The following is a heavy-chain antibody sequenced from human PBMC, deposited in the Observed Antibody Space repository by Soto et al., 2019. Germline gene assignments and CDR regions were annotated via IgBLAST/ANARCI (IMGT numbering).Heavy chain of an antibody. V-gene: IGHV3-7*01. D-gene: IGHD4-4*01. CDR3: ATEALSLITVVVPTFGY. CDR1: GFIFGNFW. J-gene: IGHJ1*01. Sequence: GGSLRLSCAASGFIFGNFWMSWVRQAPGKGLEWVANIKQDGSEKYYVDSVKGRFTLSRDNAKNSLHLQMNSLKAEDTAMYYCATEALSLITVVVPTFGYWGQGMLVTVSS. CDR2: IKQDGSEK.